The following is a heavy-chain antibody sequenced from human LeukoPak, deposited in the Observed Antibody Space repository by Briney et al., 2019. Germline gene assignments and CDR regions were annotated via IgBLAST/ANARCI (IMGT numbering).Heavy chain of an antibody. J-gene: IGHJ5*02. V-gene: IGHV3-23*01. Sequence: GGSLRLSCAASGFTFSSYAMGWVCQAPGKGLEWVSTIGGSGDGTYYADSVKGRFTISRDNSKNTLSLQMNSLRAEDTAVYYCAKRYYYDTSGNPGGLDPWGQGTLVTVSS. CDR1: GFTFSSYA. CDR2: IGGSGDGT. CDR3: AKRYYYDTSGNPGGLDP. D-gene: IGHD3-22*01.